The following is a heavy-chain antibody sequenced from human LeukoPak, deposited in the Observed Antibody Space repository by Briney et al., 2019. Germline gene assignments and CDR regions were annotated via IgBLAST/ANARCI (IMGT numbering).Heavy chain of an antibody. J-gene: IGHJ4*02. V-gene: IGHV3-21*01. D-gene: IGHD3-22*01. CDR3: AREFDSSASGAGY. CDR2: MSSSGGLI. CDR1: GFTFSRYS. Sequence: GGSLRLSCAASGFTFSRYSMNWVRQAPGKGLEWVSSMSSSGGLIYYGDSVKGRFTVSRDNAKRSLYLQMNSLRADDTAVYYCAREFDSSASGAGYWGQGTLVTVSS.